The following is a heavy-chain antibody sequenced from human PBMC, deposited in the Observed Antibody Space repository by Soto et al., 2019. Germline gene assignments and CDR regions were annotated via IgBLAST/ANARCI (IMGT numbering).Heavy chain of an antibody. CDR1: GFTFSSYW. D-gene: IGHD6-13*01. V-gene: IGHV3-33*08. CDR3: AREAGNSWSLYYFDY. J-gene: IGHJ4*02. Sequence: GGSLRLSCAASGFTFSSYWMSWVRQAPGKGLEWVAVIWYDGSNKYYADSVKGRFTISRDNSKNTLYLQMNSLRVEDTAVYYCAREAGNSWSLYYFDYWGQGTLVTVSS. CDR2: IWYDGSNK.